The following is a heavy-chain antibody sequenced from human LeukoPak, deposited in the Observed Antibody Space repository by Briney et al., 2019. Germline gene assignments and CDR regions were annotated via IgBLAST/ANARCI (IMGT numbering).Heavy chain of an antibody. D-gene: IGHD2-15*01. CDR3: ARDRPYPDIVVVGYGFDI. V-gene: IGHV4-4*07. CDR2: IYTSGST. Sequence: SETLSLTCTVSGDSISSYYWSWMRQPAGKGLEWIGRIYTSGSTIYNPSLKSRVIMSIDMSRSQFSLKVNSVTAADTAVYYCARDRPYPDIVVVGYGFDIWGQGTMVTVSS. CDR1: GDSISSYY. J-gene: IGHJ3*02.